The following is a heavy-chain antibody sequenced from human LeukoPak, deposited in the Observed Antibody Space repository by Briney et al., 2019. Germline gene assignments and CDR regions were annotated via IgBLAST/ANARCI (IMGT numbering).Heavy chain of an antibody. J-gene: IGHJ6*03. CDR1: GFPFSSYG. CDR3: AKDSRLGYCSSTSCYDRYYYYYDYMDV. CDR2: IRYDGSNK. Sequence: GGSLRLSCAASGFPFSSYGMHWVRQAPGKGLEWVAFIRYDGSNKYYADSVKGRFTTSRDNSKNTLYLQMNSLRAEDTAVYYCAKDSRLGYCSSTSCYDRYYYYYDYMDVWGKGTTVTVSS. D-gene: IGHD2-2*01. V-gene: IGHV3-30*02.